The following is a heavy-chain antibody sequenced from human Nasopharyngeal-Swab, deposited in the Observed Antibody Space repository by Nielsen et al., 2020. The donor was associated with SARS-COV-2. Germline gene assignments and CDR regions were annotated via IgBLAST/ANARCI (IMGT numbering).Heavy chain of an antibody. J-gene: IGHJ6*03. CDR3: AREGRGSGYYYYMDV. Sequence: WVRQAPGQGLEWMGGIIPIFGTANYAQKFQGRVTITADKSTSTAYMELSSLRSEDTAVYYCAREGRGSGYYYYMDVRGKGTTVTVSS. V-gene: IGHV1-69*06. D-gene: IGHD3-10*01. CDR2: IIPIFGTA.